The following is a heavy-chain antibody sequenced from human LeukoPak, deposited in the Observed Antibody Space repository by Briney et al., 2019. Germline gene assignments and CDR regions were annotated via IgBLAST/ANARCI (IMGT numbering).Heavy chain of an antibody. J-gene: IGHJ6*02. CDR1: GGSISSYY. Sequence: SETLSLTCTVSGGSISSYYWSWIRQPPGKGLEWIGYIYYSGSTNYNPSLKSRVTISVDTSKNQFSLKLSSVTAADTAVYYCARNYGMDVWGQGTTVTVSS. V-gene: IGHV4-59*12. CDR3: ARNYGMDV. CDR2: IYYSGST.